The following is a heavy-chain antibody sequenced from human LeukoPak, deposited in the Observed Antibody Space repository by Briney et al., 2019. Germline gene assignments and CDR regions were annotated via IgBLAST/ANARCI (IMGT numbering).Heavy chain of an antibody. V-gene: IGHV3-15*01. CDR3: TTDWYSYGLLIDY. D-gene: IGHD5-18*01. CDR2: IKSKTDGGTT. J-gene: IGHJ4*02. CDR1: GFTFSNAW. Sequence: GGSLRLSCAASGFTFSNAWMSWVRQAPGKGLEWVGRIKSKTDGGTTDYAAPVKGRFTISRDNSKNTLYLQMNSLKTEDTAVYYCTTDWYSYGLLIDYWGQGTLVTVSS.